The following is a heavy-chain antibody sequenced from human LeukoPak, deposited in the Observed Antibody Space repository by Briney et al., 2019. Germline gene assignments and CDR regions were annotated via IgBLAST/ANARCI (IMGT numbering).Heavy chain of an antibody. V-gene: IGHV4-61*02. J-gene: IGHJ6*03. Sequence: PSQTLSLTCTVSGGSISSGSYYWSWIRQPAGKGLEWIGRIYTSGSTNYNPPLKSRVTISVDTSKNQFSLKLSSVTAADTAVYYCARGPVIMAPHPPYYYYYYMDVWGKGTTVTVPS. CDR3: ARGPVIMAPHPPYYYYYYMDV. D-gene: IGHD3-3*01. CDR2: IYTSGST. CDR1: GGSISSGSYY.